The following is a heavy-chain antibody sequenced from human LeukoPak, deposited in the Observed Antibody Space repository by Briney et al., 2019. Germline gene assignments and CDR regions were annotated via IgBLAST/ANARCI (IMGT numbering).Heavy chain of an antibody. CDR1: GGSFSGYY. CDR3: ASGRVRGRGMDV. V-gene: IGHV4-34*01. J-gene: IGHJ6*04. Sequence: SETLSLTCAAYGGSFSGYYWSWIRQPPGKGLEWIGEINHSGSTNYNPSLKSRVTISVDTSKNQFSLKLSSVTAADTAVYYCASGRVRGRGMDVWGKGTTVTVSS. CDR2: INHSGST. D-gene: IGHD3-10*01.